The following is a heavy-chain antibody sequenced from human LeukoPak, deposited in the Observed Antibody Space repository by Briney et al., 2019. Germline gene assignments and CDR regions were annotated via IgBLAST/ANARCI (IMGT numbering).Heavy chain of an antibody. CDR2: ISWNSGSI. V-gene: IGHV3-9*01. J-gene: IGHJ3*02. CDR3: AKDLAAVAGLIDI. D-gene: IGHD6-19*01. CDR1: GFTFDDYA. Sequence: GGSLRLSCAASGFTFDDYAMHWVRQAPGKGLEWVSGISWNSGSIGYADSVKGRFTIYRDNAKNSLYLQMNSLRAEDTALYYCAKDLAAVAGLIDIWGQGTMVTVSS.